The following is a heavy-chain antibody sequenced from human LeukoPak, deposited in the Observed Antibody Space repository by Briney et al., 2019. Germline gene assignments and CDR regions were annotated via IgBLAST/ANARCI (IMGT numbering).Heavy chain of an antibody. CDR3: ARGSSTSWYDAFDI. D-gene: IGHD2-2*01. V-gene: IGHV3-20*04. J-gene: IGHJ3*02. CDR2: INWTGDRT. Sequence: GGSLRLSCAASGFTFDEYGMSWVRQVPGKGLEWVSGINWTGDRTGYADSVKGRFTISRDNAKNSLYLQMNSLRAEDTAVYYCARGSSTSWYDAFDIWGQGTMVTVSS. CDR1: GFTFDEYG.